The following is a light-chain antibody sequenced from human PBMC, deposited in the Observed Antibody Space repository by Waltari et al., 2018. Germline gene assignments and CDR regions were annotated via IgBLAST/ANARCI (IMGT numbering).Light chain of an antibody. CDR3: MQALQTPWT. V-gene: IGKV2-29*02. CDR1: QSLLHSNGNTY. CDR2: RVS. Sequence: DIVMTQTPLSLPVNPGEPASISCRSSQSLLHSNGNTYLYWYLQKPGHPPRLLVYRVSNRFSGVPDRFSGSGSGTDFTLKISRVGAEDVGVYYCMQALQTPWTFGQGTKVEIK. J-gene: IGKJ1*01.